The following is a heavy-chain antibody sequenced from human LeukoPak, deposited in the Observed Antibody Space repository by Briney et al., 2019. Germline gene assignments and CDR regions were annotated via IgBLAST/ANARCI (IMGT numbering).Heavy chain of an antibody. CDR3: ARMVVAGAYWYFDL. Sequence: GGSLRLSCAASGFTFSDYYMSWIRQAPGKGLEWISYISSSSSYTSYADSVKGRFTISRDNAKTSLYLQMNSLRADDTAVYYCARMVVAGAYWYFDLWGRGTLVTVSS. V-gene: IGHV3-11*03. CDR1: GFTFSDYY. D-gene: IGHD6-19*01. CDR2: ISSSSSYT. J-gene: IGHJ2*01.